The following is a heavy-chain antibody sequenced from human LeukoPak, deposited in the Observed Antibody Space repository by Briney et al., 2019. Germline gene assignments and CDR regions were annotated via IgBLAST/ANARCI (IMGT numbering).Heavy chain of an antibody. V-gene: IGHV3-66*04. CDR3: ARRSIAAAGRDY. J-gene: IGHJ4*02. D-gene: IGHD6-13*01. Sequence: GGSLRLSCAASGFTVSSNYMSWVRQAPGKGLEWVSVIYSGGSTYYADFVKGRFTISRDNSKNTLYLQMNSLRAEDTAVYYCARRSIAAAGRDYWGQGTLVTVSS. CDR1: GFTVSSNY. CDR2: IYSGGST.